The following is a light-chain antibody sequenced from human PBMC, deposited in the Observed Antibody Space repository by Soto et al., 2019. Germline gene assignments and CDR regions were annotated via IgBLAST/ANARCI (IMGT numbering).Light chain of an antibody. J-gene: IGLJ1*01. CDR1: SSDLASYNR. Sequence: QSALTPPPSVSGSPGQSVTISRTRTSSDLASYNRVSWYQRPPGTGPQHVIYDVSNRPSGIPDRLSGSTPGTTAPLTISGLQAENEAGYCCSLYTTASTYGFGTGTKVTV. CDR2: DVS. V-gene: IGLV2-18*01. CDR3: SLYTTASTYG.